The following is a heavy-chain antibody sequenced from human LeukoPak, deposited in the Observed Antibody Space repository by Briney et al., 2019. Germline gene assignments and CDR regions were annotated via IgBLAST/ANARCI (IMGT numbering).Heavy chain of an antibody. Sequence: KPSETLSLTCTVSGGSISSYYWSWLRQPPGKGLEWIGYIYYSGSTNYNPSLKSRVTISVDTSKNQFSLKLSSVTAADTAVYYCARGGGRTRGYCSGGSCSNDYWGQGTLVTVSS. CDR2: IYYSGST. CDR1: GGSISSYY. J-gene: IGHJ4*02. CDR3: ARGGGRTRGYCSGGSCSNDY. V-gene: IGHV4-59*12. D-gene: IGHD2-15*01.